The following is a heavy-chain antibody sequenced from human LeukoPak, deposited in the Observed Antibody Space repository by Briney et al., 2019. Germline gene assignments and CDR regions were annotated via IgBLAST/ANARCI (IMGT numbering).Heavy chain of an antibody. CDR1: GYTFTSYG. J-gene: IGHJ6*03. CDR3: ARAEYSANYYMDV. Sequence: GASVKVSCKASGYTFTSYGISWVRQAPGQGLEWMGWISAYNGNTNYAQKFQGRVTITTDESTSTAYMELSSLRSEDTAVYYCARAEYSANYYMDVWGKGTTVTVSS. V-gene: IGHV1-18*01. D-gene: IGHD5-12*01. CDR2: ISAYNGNT.